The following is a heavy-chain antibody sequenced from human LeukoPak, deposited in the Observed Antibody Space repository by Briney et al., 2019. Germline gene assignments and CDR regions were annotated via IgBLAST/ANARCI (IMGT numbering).Heavy chain of an antibody. CDR2: ISSSSSYI. Sequence: PGGSLRLSCAASGFTFSSYSMNWVRQAPGKGLEWVSSISSSSSYIYYPDSVKGRFTISRENAKNSLYLQMNSLSAGDTAVYYCARSFGELGNAFDIWGQGTVVTVSS. CDR1: GFTFSSYS. V-gene: IGHV3-21*01. D-gene: IGHD3-10*01. CDR3: ARSFGELGNAFDI. J-gene: IGHJ3*02.